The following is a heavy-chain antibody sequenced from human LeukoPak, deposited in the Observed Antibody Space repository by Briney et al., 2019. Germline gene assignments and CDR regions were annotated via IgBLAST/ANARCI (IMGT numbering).Heavy chain of an antibody. CDR3: ARSATRYSSKYYYGMDV. CDR2: IYISGST. D-gene: IGHD4-11*01. J-gene: IGHJ6*02. CDR1: GGSISSGSYY. Sequence: SQTLSLTCTVSGGSISSGSYYWSWIRQPAGKGLEWIGRIYISGSTNYNPSLKSRVTISVDTSKNQFSLRLSSVTAADTAVYYCARSATRYSSKYYYGMDVWGQGTTVTVSS. V-gene: IGHV4-61*02.